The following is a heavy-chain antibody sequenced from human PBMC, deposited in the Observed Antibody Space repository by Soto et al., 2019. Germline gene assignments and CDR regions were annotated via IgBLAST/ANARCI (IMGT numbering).Heavy chain of an antibody. CDR3: ARTYYDFWSGIPYYYMDV. CDR2: MNPNSGNT. Sequence: ASVKVSCKASGYTFTSYDINWVRQATGQGLEWMGWMNPNSGNTGYAQKFQGRVTMTRNTSISTAYMELSSLRSEDTAVYYCARTYYDFWSGIPYYYMDVWGKGTTVTVSS. D-gene: IGHD3-3*01. CDR1: GYTFTSYD. V-gene: IGHV1-8*01. J-gene: IGHJ6*03.